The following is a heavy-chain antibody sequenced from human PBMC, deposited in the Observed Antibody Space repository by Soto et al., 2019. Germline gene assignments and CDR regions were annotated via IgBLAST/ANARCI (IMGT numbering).Heavy chain of an antibody. CDR3: ARLPGPYTQCFFYYGVDV. V-gene: IGHV4-39*01. CDR2: IPDTGKT. J-gene: IGHJ6*02. D-gene: IGHD3-10*02. Sequence: QLQLQESGPGLAKPSETLSLTCTVSGGSIGRTSYWGWLRQPPGKGLEWIGSIPDTGKTYYNPSLQSRVILSVDTPKNQFSLSLRSVTAADTAVYYCARLPGPYTQCFFYYGVDVWGQGTTVTVSS. CDR1: GGSIGRTSY.